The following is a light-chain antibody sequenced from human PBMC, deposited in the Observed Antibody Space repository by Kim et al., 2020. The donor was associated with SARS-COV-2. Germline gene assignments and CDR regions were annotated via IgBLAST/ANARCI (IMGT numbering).Light chain of an antibody. CDR2: DVN. J-gene: IGLJ1*01. V-gene: IGLV2-14*03. CDR3: SSYTSSSTPYV. CDR1: RRTVGGYNY. Sequence: SITISCTGTRRTVGGYNYVSWYQQHPGKAPKLMIYDVNNRPSGVSNRFSGSKSGNTASLTISGLQAEDEADYYCSSYTSSSTPYVFGTGTKVTVL.